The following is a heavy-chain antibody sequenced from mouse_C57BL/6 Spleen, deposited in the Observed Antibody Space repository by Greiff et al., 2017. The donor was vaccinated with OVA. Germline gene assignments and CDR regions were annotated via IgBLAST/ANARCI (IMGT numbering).Heavy chain of an antibody. V-gene: IGHV3-6*01. CDR2: ISYDGSN. CDR1: GYSITSGYY. CDR3: ARGGDYYGSFDY. Sequence: ESGPGLVKPSQSLSLTCSVTGYSITSGYYWNWIRQFPGNKLEWMGYISYDGSNNYNPSLKNRISITRDTSKNQFFLKLNSVTTEDTATYYCARGGDYYGSFDYWGQGTTLTVSS. D-gene: IGHD1-1*01. J-gene: IGHJ2*01.